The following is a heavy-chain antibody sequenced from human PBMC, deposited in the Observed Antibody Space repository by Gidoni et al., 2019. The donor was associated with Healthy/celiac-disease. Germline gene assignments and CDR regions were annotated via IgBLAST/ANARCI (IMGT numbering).Heavy chain of an antibody. V-gene: IGHV4-39*01. CDR1: GCSISSSSYS. CDR2: IYYSGRT. CDR3: ARTGEYCSSTRCFFEDYSAFDI. J-gene: IGHJ3*02. D-gene: IGHD2-2*01. Sequence: QLHLQESGPGLVQPSETLSLTCPVSGCSISSSSYSWGWHRQPPGKGLEWSGSIYYSGRTYDNPSLKSRVTISVDTSKNQFSLKLSSVTAANTAVYYCARTGEYCSSTRCFFEDYSAFDIWGQGTMVTVSS.